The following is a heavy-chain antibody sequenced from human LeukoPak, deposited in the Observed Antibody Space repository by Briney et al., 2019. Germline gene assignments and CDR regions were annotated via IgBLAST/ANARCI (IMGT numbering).Heavy chain of an antibody. J-gene: IGHJ4*02. Sequence: ASVKVSCKASGYTFTSYYMHWVRQAPGQGLEWMGIINPSGGSTSYAQKFQGRVTMTRDMSTSTAYMELSSLRSEDTAVYYCATGLRGYSGYDHFDYWGQGTLVTVSS. CDR3: ATGLRGYSGYDHFDY. CDR1: GYTFTSYY. D-gene: IGHD5-12*01. CDR2: INPSGGST. V-gene: IGHV1-46*01.